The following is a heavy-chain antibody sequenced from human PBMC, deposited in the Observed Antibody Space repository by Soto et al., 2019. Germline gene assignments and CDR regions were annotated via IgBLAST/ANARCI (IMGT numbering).Heavy chain of an antibody. CDR2: IIPIFGTA. Sequence: SVKVSCKASGGTCSSYAISWVRQAPGQGLEWMGGIIPIFGTANYTQKFQGRVTITADESTSTAYMELSSLRSEDTAVYYCARDVRQNIVATISVYYYVMDVWGQGTTVTVSS. D-gene: IGHD5-12*01. CDR1: GGTCSSYA. CDR3: ARDVRQNIVATISVYYYVMDV. V-gene: IGHV1-69*13. J-gene: IGHJ6*01.